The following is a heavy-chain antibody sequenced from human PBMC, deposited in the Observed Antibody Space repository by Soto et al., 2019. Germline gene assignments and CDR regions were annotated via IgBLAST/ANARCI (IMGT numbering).Heavy chain of an antibody. V-gene: IGHV2-5*02. CDR2: IYWDDDK. CDR1: GFSLSTSGVG. J-gene: IGHJ4*02. Sequence: SGPTLVNPTQTLTLTCTFSGFSLSTSGVGVGWIRQPPGKALEWLALIYWDDDKRYSPSLKSRLTITKDTSKNQVVLTMTNMDPVDTATYYCAHGPYYYDSSGYYYRQDYFDYWGQGTLVTVSS. CDR3: AHGPYYYDSSGYYYRQDYFDY. D-gene: IGHD3-22*01.